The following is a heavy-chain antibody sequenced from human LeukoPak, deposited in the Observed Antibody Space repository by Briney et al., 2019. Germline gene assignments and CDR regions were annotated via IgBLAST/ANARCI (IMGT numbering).Heavy chain of an antibody. D-gene: IGHD5-24*01. J-gene: IGHJ4*02. CDR1: EFTFSQFA. V-gene: IGHV3-30*01. Sequence: GGSLRLSCAVSEFTFSQFAMHWVRQAPGKGLEWVAVVSSHGNDGYYADSVKGRFTISRDNSKNTLYLQIDSLSAEDTAIYYCTRDAHNFNDFDYWGQGTLVTVSS. CDR3: TRDAHNFNDFDY. CDR2: VSSHGNDG.